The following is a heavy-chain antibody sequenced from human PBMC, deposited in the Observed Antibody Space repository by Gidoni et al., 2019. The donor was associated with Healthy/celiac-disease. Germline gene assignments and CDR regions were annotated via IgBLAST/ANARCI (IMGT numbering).Heavy chain of an antibody. CDR3: TRLFVLKNGMDV. CDR2: IRSKGNSYAT. Sequence: VQLVESGGGLVQPGGSLKLSCAASGFTFSGSAMHWVRQASGKGLEWVGRIRSKGNSYATAYAASVKGRFTISRDDSKNTAYLEMNSLKTEDTAVYYCTRLFVLKNGMDVWGQGTTVTVSS. V-gene: IGHV3-73*02. D-gene: IGHD3-3*01. CDR1: GFTFSGSA. J-gene: IGHJ6*02.